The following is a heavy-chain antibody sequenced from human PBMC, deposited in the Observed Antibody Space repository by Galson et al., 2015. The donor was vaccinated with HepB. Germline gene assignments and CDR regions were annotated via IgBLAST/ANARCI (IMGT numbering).Heavy chain of an antibody. Sequence: SVKVSCKASGYTFTNYGISWVRQAPGQGLEWMGWISAYNGKTLYAQKVQGRVSMTTDTTTTTAYMELKSLRSDDTAVYYCARDPPRYNWVHYYNYCMDVWGQGTTVTVSS. J-gene: IGHJ6*02. V-gene: IGHV1-18*01. CDR2: ISAYNGKT. CDR3: ARDPPRYNWVHYYNYCMDV. D-gene: IGHD1-20*01. CDR1: GYTFTNYG.